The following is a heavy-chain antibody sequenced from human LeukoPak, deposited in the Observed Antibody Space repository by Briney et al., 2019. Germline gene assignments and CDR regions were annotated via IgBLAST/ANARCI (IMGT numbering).Heavy chain of an antibody. J-gene: IGHJ5*02. Sequence: GGSLRLSCAASGFTFNLYWIHWVRQPPGKGLDWLSRSSDDGTTTNYADSVKGRFTISRDNAKNTLYLQMHSLRVDDTAVYYCARDSRYHSGWGSYQPYWFDPWGQGTLVTVSS. CDR3: ARDSRYHSGWGSYQPYWFDP. CDR2: SSDDGTTT. CDR1: GFTFNLYW. D-gene: IGHD3-10*01. V-gene: IGHV3-74*01.